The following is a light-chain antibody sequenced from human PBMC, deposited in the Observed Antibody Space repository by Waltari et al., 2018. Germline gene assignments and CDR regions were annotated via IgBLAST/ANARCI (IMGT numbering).Light chain of an antibody. CDR2: DNR. V-gene: IGLV1-40*01. CDR1: SSNTWAPSA. J-gene: IGLJ2*01. CDR3: QSYDSSLSAIL. Sequence: QSVLTQPPSVSGAPGQRVTISCSGRSSNTWAPSAEHCYQQLPGTAPKLLIYDNRSRPSGVPDRFSGSKSGTSASLAITGLQAEDEAAYYCQSYDSSLSAILFGGGTKLTVL.